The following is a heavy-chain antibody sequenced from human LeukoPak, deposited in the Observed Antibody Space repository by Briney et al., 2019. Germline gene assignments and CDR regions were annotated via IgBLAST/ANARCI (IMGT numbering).Heavy chain of an antibody. CDR1: GFTFSSYG. V-gene: IGHV3-23*01. D-gene: IGHD7-27*01. Sequence: PGGPLRLSCAASGFTFSSYGMNWVRQAPGKGLEWVSGISGSGGSIYYADSVKGRFTISRDNSKNTLYLQMNSLRAEDTAVYYCARDLAWGAFDYWGQGTLVTVSS. CDR3: ARDLAWGAFDY. CDR2: ISGSGGSI. J-gene: IGHJ4*02.